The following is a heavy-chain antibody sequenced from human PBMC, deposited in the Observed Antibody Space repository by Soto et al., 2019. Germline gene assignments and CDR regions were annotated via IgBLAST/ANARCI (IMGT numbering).Heavy chain of an antibody. CDR2: ISSSGSTI. D-gene: IGHD6-13*01. CDR3: ARFSSWYGGDYGMDV. V-gene: IGHV3-48*03. Sequence: GGSLRLSCAASGFTFSSYEMNWVRQAPGKGLEWVSYISSSGSTIYYADPVKGRFTISRDNAKNSLYLQMNSLRAEDTAVYYCARFSSWYGGDYGMDVWGQGTTVTVSS. CDR1: GFTFSSYE. J-gene: IGHJ6*02.